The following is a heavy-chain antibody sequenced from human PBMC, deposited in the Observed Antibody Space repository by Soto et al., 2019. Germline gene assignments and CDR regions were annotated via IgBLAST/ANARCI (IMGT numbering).Heavy chain of an antibody. CDR2: INHRGST. CDR1: GGSFSGYY. D-gene: IGHD2-2*01. CDR3: ARDGFCTSTTCRVGNWFDP. J-gene: IGHJ5*02. Sequence: QVQLQQWGAGLLKPSETLSLTCVVYGGSFSGYYWSWMRQSPGKGLEWIGGINHRGSTNYNPSLESRVTISVDTSKNQCYLKQPSVTAADTAMYYCARDGFCTSTTCRVGNWFDPWGQGTLVTVSS. V-gene: IGHV4-34*01.